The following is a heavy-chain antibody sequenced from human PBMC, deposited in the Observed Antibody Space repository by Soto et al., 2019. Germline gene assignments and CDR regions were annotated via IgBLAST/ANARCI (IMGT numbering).Heavy chain of an antibody. J-gene: IGHJ6*02. Sequence: PRWSLRFSCAASGFTFSDYYMSWIRQAPGKGLEWVSYISSSGSTIYYADSVKGRFTISRDNAKNSLYLRMNSLRAEDTAVYYCARENYDFWSGSSTPMDVWGQGTTVTVSS. V-gene: IGHV3-11*01. CDR2: ISSSGSTI. D-gene: IGHD3-3*01. CDR3: ARENYDFWSGSSTPMDV. CDR1: GFTFSDYY.